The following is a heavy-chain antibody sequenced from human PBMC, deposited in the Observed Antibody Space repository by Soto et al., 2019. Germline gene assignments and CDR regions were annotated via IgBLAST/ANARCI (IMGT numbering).Heavy chain of an antibody. CDR1: GGSISSSSYY. CDR2: IYYSGST. CDR3: ARRSSSGWYVNWFDP. J-gene: IGHJ5*02. Sequence: TLSLTCTVSGGSISSSSYYWGWIRQPPGKGLEWIGSIYYSGSTYYNPSLKSRVTISVDTSKNQFSLKLSSVTAADTAVYYCARRSSSGWYVNWFDPWGQGTLVTVSS. D-gene: IGHD6-19*01. V-gene: IGHV4-39*01.